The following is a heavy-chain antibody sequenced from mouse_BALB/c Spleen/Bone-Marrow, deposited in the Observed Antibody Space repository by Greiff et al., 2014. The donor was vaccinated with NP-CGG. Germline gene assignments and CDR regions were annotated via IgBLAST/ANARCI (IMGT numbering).Heavy chain of an antibody. D-gene: IGHD1-2*01. Sequence: VQLQQSGAELVKPGASVKLSCTASGFNIKDTYMHWVKQRPEQGLEWIGRIDPANGNTKYDPKFQGKATITADTSSNAAYLQLSSLTSEDTAVYYGARYYCGYYFDYWGQGTTLTVSS. CDR1: GFNIKDTY. V-gene: IGHV14-3*02. CDR2: IDPANGNT. J-gene: IGHJ2*01. CDR3: ARYYCGYYFDY.